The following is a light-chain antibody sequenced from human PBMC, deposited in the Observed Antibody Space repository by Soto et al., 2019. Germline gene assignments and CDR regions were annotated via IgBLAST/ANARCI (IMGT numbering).Light chain of an antibody. CDR3: CSYAGSSTPYV. CDR1: SSDVGSYNL. CDR2: EVS. V-gene: IGLV2-23*02. Sequence: QSALTQPASVSGSPGQSITISCTGTSSDVGSYNLVSWYQQHPGKATKLMIYEVSKRPSGVSNRFSGSKSGNTASLIISGLQAEDEADYYCCSYAGSSTPYVFGAGTKVTV. J-gene: IGLJ1*01.